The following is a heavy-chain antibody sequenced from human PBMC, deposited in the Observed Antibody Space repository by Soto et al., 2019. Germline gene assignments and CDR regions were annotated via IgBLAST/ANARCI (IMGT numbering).Heavy chain of an antibody. J-gene: IGHJ6*02. CDR1: GFTFSSYA. Sequence: EVQLLESGGGLVQPGGSLRLSCAASGFTFSSYAMSWVRQAPGKGLEWVSAISGSGGSTYYADSVKGRFTISRDNSKNTLYLQMNSLRAEDTAVYYCAKALGLRMVYAIAGMDVWCQGTTVTVSS. V-gene: IGHV3-23*01. CDR2: ISGSGGST. D-gene: IGHD2-8*01. CDR3: AKALGLRMVYAIAGMDV.